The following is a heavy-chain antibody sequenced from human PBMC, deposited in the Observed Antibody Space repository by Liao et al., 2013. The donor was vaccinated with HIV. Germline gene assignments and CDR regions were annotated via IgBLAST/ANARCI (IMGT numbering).Heavy chain of an antibody. CDR1: DGSFSGFC. D-gene: IGHD3-10*01. Sequence: QVQLQQWGAGLLKPSETLSLTCAVDDGSFSGFCWSWIRQPPREGAWSGLGRINHRGSTKYNPSLKSRVTISVDTSKNHLYLRLSSVTAADTAVYHCARSTMRDWYFDLWGRGTLVTVSS. V-gene: IGHV4-34*01. CDR2: INHRGST. J-gene: IGHJ2*01. CDR3: ARSTMRDWYFDL.